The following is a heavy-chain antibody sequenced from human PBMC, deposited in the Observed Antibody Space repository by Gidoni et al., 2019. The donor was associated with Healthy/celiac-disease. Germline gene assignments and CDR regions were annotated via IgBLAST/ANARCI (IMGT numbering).Heavy chain of an antibody. J-gene: IGHJ5*02. CDR1: GGSFIGYY. CDR3: ARSSMDDYSNWFDP. D-gene: IGHD4-4*01. Sequence: QVQLQQWGAGLLKPSETLSLTCAVYGGSFIGYYWSWIRQPPGTGLEWVGEINHSGSTNYNPSLKSRVTISVDTSKNHFSLKLSSVTAADTAVYYCARSSMDDYSNWFDPWGQGTLVTVSS. CDR2: INHSGST. V-gene: IGHV4-34*01.